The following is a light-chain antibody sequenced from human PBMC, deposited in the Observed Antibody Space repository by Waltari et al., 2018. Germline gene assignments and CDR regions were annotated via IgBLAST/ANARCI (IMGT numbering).Light chain of an antibody. Sequence: DIVLTQSPDSLAVSLGERATIKCRSSQSVLSSSNNRNYLGWYQQKPGQPPKLLISWASTREVGVPDRFSGSGSGTDCTRTISSLQAEDVALDYGQQCYTFPYTFGQGTKLELK. V-gene: IGKV4-1*01. CDR1: QSVLSSSNNRNY. J-gene: IGKJ2*01. CDR2: WAS. CDR3: QQCYTFPYT.